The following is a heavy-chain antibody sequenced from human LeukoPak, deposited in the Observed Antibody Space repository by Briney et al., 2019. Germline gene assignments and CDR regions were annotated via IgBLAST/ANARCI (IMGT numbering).Heavy chain of an antibody. V-gene: IGHV1-2*02. D-gene: IGHD2-2*01. CDR1: GYTFTGYY. CDR2: INPNSGGT. CDR3: ARDLPRSCSSTSCSPPSYYYYGMDV. J-gene: IGHJ6*02. Sequence: SVKVSCKASGYTFTGYYMHWVRQAPGQGLEWMGWINPNSGGTNYAQKFQGRVTMTRDTSISTAYMELSSLRSEDTAVYYCARDLPRSCSSTSCSPPSYYYYGMDVWGQGTTVTVSS.